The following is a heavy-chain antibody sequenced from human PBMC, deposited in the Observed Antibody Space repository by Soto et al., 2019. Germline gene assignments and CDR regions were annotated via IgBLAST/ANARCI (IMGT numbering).Heavy chain of an antibody. CDR2: IWYDGSNK. CDR3: ARGEDRGSYYSVY. CDR1: GFTFSSYG. J-gene: IGHJ4*02. Sequence: PGGSLRLSCAASGFTFSSYGMHWVRQAPGKGLEWVAVIWYDGSNKYYADSVKGRFTISRDNSKNTLYLQMNSLRAEDTAVYYCARGEDRGSYYSVYWGQGTLVTVSS. V-gene: IGHV3-33*01. D-gene: IGHD1-26*01.